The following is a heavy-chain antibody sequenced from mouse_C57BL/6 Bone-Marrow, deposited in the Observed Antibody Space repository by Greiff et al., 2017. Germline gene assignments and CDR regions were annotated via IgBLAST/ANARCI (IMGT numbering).Heavy chain of an antibody. CDR1: GFTFSSYG. J-gene: IGHJ3*01. Sequence: EVMLVESGGDLVKPGGSLKLSCAASGFTFSSYGMSWVRQTPDKRLEWVATISSGGSYTYYPDSVKGRFTISRDNAKNTLYLQMSSLKSEDTAMYYCARRFLAYWGQGTLVTVSA. V-gene: IGHV5-6*02. CDR2: ISSGGSYT. CDR3: ARRFLAY.